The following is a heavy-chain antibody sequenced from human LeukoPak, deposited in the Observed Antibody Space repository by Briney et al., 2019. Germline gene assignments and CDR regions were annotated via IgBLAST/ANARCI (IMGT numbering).Heavy chain of an antibody. CDR2: ISNNGGYT. CDR3: ASLHPVVGATNYFDY. J-gene: IGHJ4*02. Sequence: PGGSLRLSCAASGFTFSSSAMSWVRQAPGKGLEWVSAISNNGGYTYYADSVQGRFTISRDNSKSTLCLQMNSLRAEDTAVYYCASLHPVVGATNYFDYWGQGTLVTVSS. CDR1: GFTFSSSA. V-gene: IGHV3-23*01. D-gene: IGHD1-26*01.